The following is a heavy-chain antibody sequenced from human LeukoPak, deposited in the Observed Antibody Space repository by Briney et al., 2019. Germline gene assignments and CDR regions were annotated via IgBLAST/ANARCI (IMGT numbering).Heavy chain of an antibody. CDR2: MNPNSGNT. Sequence: ASVKVSCKASEYTFTSYDINWVRQATGQGLEWMGWMNPNSGNTGYAQKFQGRVTMTTNTSISTAYMELSSLRSEDTAVYYCARAVRYFDWSKYFQHWGQGTLVTVSS. CDR3: ARAVRYFDWSKYFQH. D-gene: IGHD3-9*01. CDR1: EYTFTSYD. J-gene: IGHJ1*01. V-gene: IGHV1-8*01.